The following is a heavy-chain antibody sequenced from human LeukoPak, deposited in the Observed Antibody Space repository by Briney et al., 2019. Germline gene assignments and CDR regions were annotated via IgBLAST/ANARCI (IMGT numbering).Heavy chain of an antibody. Sequence: GGSLRLSCAASGFTSGNAWMSWVRQAPGKGLEWVGRIKTKTEGETTDYAAPVKGRFTVSRDDPKNTLYLQMNSLKTKDTAVYYCATVHAGSNYEPFDYWGQGTLVTVSS. J-gene: IGHJ4*02. CDR1: GFTSGNAW. CDR2: IKTKTEGETT. CDR3: ATVHAGSNYEPFDY. D-gene: IGHD1-26*01. V-gene: IGHV3-15*01.